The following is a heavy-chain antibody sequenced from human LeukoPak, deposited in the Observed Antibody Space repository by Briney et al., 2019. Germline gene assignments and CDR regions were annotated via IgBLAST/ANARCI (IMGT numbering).Heavy chain of an antibody. Sequence: SETLSLTCAVYGGSFSGYYWSWIRQPPGKGLEWIGEINHSGSTNYNPSLKSRVTISVDTSKNQFSLKLSSVTAADTAVYYCASHLLYYHDSSGSSWFDPWGQGTLVTVSS. CDR1: GGSFSGYY. D-gene: IGHD3-22*01. V-gene: IGHV4-34*01. CDR2: INHSGST. J-gene: IGHJ5*02. CDR3: ASHLLYYHDSSGSSWFDP.